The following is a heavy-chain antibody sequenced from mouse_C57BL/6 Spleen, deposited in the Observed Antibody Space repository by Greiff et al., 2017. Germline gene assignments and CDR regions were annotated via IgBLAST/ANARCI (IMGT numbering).Heavy chain of an antibody. D-gene: IGHD1-1*01. CDR2: IYPSDSET. CDR3: ARSGSSYYWYFDV. V-gene: IGHV1-61*01. Sequence: VQLQQPGAELVRPGSSVKLSCKASGYTFTSYWMDWVKQRPGQGLEWIGNIYPSDSETHYNQKFKDKATLTVDKSSSTAYMQLSSLTSEDSAVYYCARSGSSYYWYFDVWGTGTTVTVSS. J-gene: IGHJ1*03. CDR1: GYTFTSYW.